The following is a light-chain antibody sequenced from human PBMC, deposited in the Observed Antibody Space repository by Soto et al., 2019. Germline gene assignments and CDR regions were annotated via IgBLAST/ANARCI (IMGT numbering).Light chain of an antibody. CDR1: QSVSVH. CDR3: VQRTTWPWT. V-gene: IGKV3-11*01. Sequence: EIELTQSPGTLSLSPGERATLSCRASQSVSVHLAWYQQKPGQAPRLLIYDASNRATGIPARFSGSGSGTDFTLTISSLEPEDFAVYHCVQRTTWPWTCGQGSKVEIK. J-gene: IGKJ1*01. CDR2: DAS.